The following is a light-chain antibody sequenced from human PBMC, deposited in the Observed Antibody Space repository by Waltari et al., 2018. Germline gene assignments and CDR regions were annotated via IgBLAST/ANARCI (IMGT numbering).Light chain of an antibody. J-gene: IGLJ2*01. V-gene: IGLV2-23*02. CDR2: DVN. CDR1: SSAVGSYAL. Sequence: QSALTQPASVPGSPGQSSTIPCPGTSSAVGSYALVPWYQQHPGKAPKLMIYDVNNRPSGFSPRFSGSRSGNTASLTISGLQAEDEADYHCCSYAGNCTVVFGGGTKLTVL. CDR3: CSYAGNCTVV.